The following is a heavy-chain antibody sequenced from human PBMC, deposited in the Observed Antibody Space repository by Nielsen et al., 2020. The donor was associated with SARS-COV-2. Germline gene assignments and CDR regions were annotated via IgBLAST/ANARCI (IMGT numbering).Heavy chain of an antibody. CDR3: AREDYYDSSGAFDI. CDR2: ISGSGGST. Sequence: GESLKISCAASGFTFDDYAMNWVRQAPGKGLEWVSAISGSGGSTYHADSVKGRFTISRDNSKNTLYLQMNSLRAEDTAVYYCAREDYYDSSGAFDIWGQGTMVTVSS. J-gene: IGHJ3*02. D-gene: IGHD3-22*01. V-gene: IGHV3-23*01. CDR1: GFTFDDYA.